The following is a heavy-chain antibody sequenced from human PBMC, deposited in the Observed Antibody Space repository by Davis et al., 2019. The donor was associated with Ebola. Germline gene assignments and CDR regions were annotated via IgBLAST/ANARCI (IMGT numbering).Heavy chain of an antibody. J-gene: IGHJ6*02. V-gene: IGHV4-34*01. D-gene: IGHD2-2*01. CDR1: GGSFSGYY. CDR2: INHSGST. Sequence: SETLSLTCAVYGGSFSGYYWSWIRKPPGKGLEWIGEINHSGSTNYNPSLKSRGTISVDTSKNQFSLKLSSVTAADTAVYYCARGRRVCSSTSCYSYYYYGMDVWGQGTTVTVSS. CDR3: ARGRRVCSSTSCYSYYYYGMDV.